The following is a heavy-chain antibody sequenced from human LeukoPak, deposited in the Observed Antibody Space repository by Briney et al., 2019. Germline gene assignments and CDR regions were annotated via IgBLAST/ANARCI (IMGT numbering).Heavy chain of an antibody. Sequence: AGGSLRLSCAASGFTFSSYGIHWVRQAPGKGLEWVAFIRYDGGNKYYADSVKGRFTISRDNSKLYLQMNSLRPEDTAVYYCARESESYDSSGSTFKYWGQGTLVTVSS. V-gene: IGHV3-30*02. CDR1: GFTFSSYG. J-gene: IGHJ4*02. CDR3: ARESESYDSSGSTFKY. CDR2: IRYDGGNK. D-gene: IGHD3-22*01.